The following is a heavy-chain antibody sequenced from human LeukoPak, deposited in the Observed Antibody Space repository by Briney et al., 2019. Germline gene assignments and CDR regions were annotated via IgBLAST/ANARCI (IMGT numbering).Heavy chain of an antibody. D-gene: IGHD6-19*01. J-gene: IGHJ4*02. V-gene: IGHV3-23*01. CDR2: INNNGHRT. CDR3: AKVNWPDYSSGNS. Sequence: GGSLTLSCAASGFTFSSYDVNWVSQALAKALEGVSSINNNGHRTDYADAVRGRFTISRDNSKNTLYLQMNSLRAEDTAVYYCAKVNWPDYSSGNSWGQGTLVTVSS. CDR1: GFTFSSYD.